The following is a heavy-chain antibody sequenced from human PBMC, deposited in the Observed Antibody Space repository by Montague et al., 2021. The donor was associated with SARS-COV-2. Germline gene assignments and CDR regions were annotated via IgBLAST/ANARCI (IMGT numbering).Heavy chain of an antibody. D-gene: IGHD3-22*01. Sequence: SLRLSCAASGFTFSSSEMNWVRQAPGKGLEWVSYISSSGRTIYYADSVKGRFTISRDNAKKSLYLQMNSLRAEDTAVYYCARSYYYDSSGYYPDAFDIWGQGTMVTVSS. V-gene: IGHV3-48*03. J-gene: IGHJ3*02. CDR1: GFTFSSSE. CDR2: ISSSGRTI. CDR3: ARSYYYDSSGYYPDAFDI.